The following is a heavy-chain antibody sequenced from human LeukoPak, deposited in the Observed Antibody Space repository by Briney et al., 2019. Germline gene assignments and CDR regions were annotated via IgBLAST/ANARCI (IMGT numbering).Heavy chain of an antibody. J-gene: IGHJ1*01. CDR2: FDPEDAER. D-gene: IGHD3-9*01. CDR1: GYTLTELS. V-gene: IGHV1-24*01. Sequence: ASVKVSCKVSGYTLTELSIHWMRQAPGEGLEWMGGFDPEDAERIYAQRLQGRVTMTADPSTDKAYMELSSLRSEDTAVYYCATDKRQYNILTAYFKAEYFQYWGQGTLVTVSA. CDR3: ATDKRQYNILTAYFKAEYFQY.